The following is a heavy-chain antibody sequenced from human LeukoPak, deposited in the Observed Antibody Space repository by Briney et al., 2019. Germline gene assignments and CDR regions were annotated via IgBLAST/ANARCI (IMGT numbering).Heavy chain of an antibody. CDR3: ARRFDL. Sequence: PGGSLRLSCAASGFTLSNYDMNWVRQAPGKGLEWVSYSSGSSSAMYYADSVKGRFTISRDNAKNSLYLQMNSLRVEDTAVYYCARRFDLWGQGILVTVSS. J-gene: IGHJ5*02. CDR1: GFTLSNYD. V-gene: IGHV3-48*01. CDR2: SSGSSSAM.